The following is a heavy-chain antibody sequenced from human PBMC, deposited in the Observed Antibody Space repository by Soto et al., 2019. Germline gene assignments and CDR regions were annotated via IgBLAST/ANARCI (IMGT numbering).Heavy chain of an antibody. D-gene: IGHD2-2*01. V-gene: IGHV4-59*01. CDR2: IYYSGST. CDR1: GGSISSYY. J-gene: IGHJ6*02. Sequence: SETLSLTCTVSGGSISSYYWSWIRQPPGKGLEWIGYIYYSGSTNYNPSLKSRVTISVDTSKNQFSLKLSSVTAADTAVYYCAREYCISTSCHGMDVWGQGTTVTVS. CDR3: AREYCISTSCHGMDV.